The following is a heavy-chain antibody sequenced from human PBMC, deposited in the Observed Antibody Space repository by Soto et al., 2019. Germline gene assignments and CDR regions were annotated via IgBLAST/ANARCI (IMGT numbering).Heavy chain of an antibody. Sequence: QVQLVQSGAEVKEPGASVKVSCKASGYSFTSYDFTWVRQAPGQGLEWMGWISTNNGKTNYAQKFQGRVTMTTDTSTSTAYMELRSLRSDDTAVYYCARQQLVHYDYCGQGTLVTVSS. J-gene: IGHJ4*02. CDR2: ISTNNGKT. V-gene: IGHV1-18*04. CDR1: GYSFTSYD. D-gene: IGHD6-13*01. CDR3: ARQQLVHYDY.